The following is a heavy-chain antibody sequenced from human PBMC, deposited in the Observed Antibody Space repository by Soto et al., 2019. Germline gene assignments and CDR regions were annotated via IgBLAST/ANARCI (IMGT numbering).Heavy chain of an antibody. Sequence: PSETLSLTCTVSGGSISSYYWSWIRQPPGKGLEWIGYIYYSGSTNYNPSLKSRVTISVDTSKNQFSLKLSSVTAADTAVYYCARVGYYDSSGYPDYWGQGTLVTV. D-gene: IGHD3-22*01. CDR1: GGSISSYY. CDR3: ARVGYYDSSGYPDY. J-gene: IGHJ4*02. CDR2: IYYSGST. V-gene: IGHV4-59*01.